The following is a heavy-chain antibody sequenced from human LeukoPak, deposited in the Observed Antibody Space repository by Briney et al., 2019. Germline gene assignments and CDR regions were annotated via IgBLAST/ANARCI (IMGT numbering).Heavy chain of an antibody. CDR1: EFTFSNYD. V-gene: IGHV3-13*01. CDR2: IDTAGNT. CDR3: ARAKMPGIQTAGRVNYFEF. Sequence: PGGSLRLSCAASEFTFSNYDMHWVRQAPGKGLEWVSTIDTAGNTWYPDSVKGRFTISRENAKNSLTLQMNSLRVGDTAVYYCARAKMPGIQTAGRVNYFEFWGQGTLVTVSS. J-gene: IGHJ4*02. D-gene: IGHD6-13*01.